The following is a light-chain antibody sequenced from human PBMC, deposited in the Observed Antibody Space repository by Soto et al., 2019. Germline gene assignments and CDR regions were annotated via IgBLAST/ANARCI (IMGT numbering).Light chain of an antibody. V-gene: IGKV3-20*01. J-gene: IGKJ4*01. CDR2: GAS. CDR1: KSVSSSY. Sequence: EIVLTQSPGTLSLSPGERATLSCKASKSVSSSYLAWYQQKPGQAPRLLIYGASSRATGIPDRFSGSGSGTDFTLTISRLEPEAFAVYYCQQYDDLLTFGGGTKVEI. CDR3: QQYDDLLT.